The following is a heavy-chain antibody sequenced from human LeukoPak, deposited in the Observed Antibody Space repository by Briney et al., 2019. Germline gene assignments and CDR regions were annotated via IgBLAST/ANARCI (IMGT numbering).Heavy chain of an antibody. CDR2: IYHSGST. CDR3: ARHIPGNPYFDY. D-gene: IGHD2/OR15-2a*01. Sequence: SETLSLTCTVSGGSITSYYWSWIRQPPGKGLEWIGYIYHSGSTNYNPPLKSRVTISVETSKNQFSLRLRSVTAADTAVYYCARHIPGNPYFDYWGQGTLVTASS. V-gene: IGHV4-59*08. J-gene: IGHJ4*02. CDR1: GGSITSYY.